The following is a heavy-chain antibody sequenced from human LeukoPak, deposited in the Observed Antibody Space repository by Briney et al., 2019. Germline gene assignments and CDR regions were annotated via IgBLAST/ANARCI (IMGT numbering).Heavy chain of an antibody. CDR3: AKDSPPLGDSSGYYAPDY. Sequence: GGSLRLSCVASGFTFSSYGMHWVRQAPGKGLEWVAVISNDGSNKYYADSVKGRFTISRDNSKNTLYLQMNSLRAEDTAVYYCAKDSPPLGDSSGYYAPDYWGQGTLVTVSS. J-gene: IGHJ4*02. CDR1: GFTFSSYG. CDR2: ISNDGSNK. D-gene: IGHD3-22*01. V-gene: IGHV3-30*18.